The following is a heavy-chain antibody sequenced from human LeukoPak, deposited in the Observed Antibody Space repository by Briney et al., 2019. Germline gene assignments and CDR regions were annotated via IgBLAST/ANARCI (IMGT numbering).Heavy chain of an antibody. J-gene: IGHJ6*02. V-gene: IGHV1-69*13. CDR2: IIPIFGTA. CDR1: GGTFSSYA. D-gene: IGHD5-18*01. Sequence: SVKVSCKASGGTFSSYAISWVRQAPGQGLEWMGGIIPIFGTANYAQKFQGRVTIAADESTSTAYMELSSLRSEDTAVYYCARRYNYYYYGMDVWGQGTTVTVSS. CDR3: ARRYNYYYYGMDV.